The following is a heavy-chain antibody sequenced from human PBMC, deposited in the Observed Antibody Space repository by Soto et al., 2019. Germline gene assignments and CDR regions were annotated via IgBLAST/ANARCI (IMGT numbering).Heavy chain of an antibody. J-gene: IGHJ4*02. CDR1: GLSLSTSGVG. Sequence: QITLKESGPTLVKPTQTLTLTCTFSGLSLSTSGVGVGWIRQPPGKALEWLALIYWDDDKRYSPSLKSRLTIPKDTSKNQVVLRMTNVDPVDTAPSYCARFTNGWFGGYWGQGTLVPVSS. CDR2: IYWDDDK. V-gene: IGHV2-5*02. CDR3: ARFTNGWFGGY. D-gene: IGHD3-10*01.